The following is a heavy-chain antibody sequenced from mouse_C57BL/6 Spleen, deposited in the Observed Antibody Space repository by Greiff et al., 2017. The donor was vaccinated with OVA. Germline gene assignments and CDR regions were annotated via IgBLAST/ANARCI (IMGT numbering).Heavy chain of an antibody. CDR1: GFSLTSYG. Sequence: VQLVESGPGLVAPSQCLSITCTVSGFSLTSYGVSWVRQPPGKGLEWLGVIWGDGSTNYHSAPISRLSISKDNSKSQVFLKRNRLQADDTATYYRAKPDGSSRYFDVWGTGTTVTVSS. J-gene: IGHJ1*03. V-gene: IGHV2-3*01. CDR2: IWGDGST. CDR3: AKPDGSSRYFDV. D-gene: IGHD1-1*01.